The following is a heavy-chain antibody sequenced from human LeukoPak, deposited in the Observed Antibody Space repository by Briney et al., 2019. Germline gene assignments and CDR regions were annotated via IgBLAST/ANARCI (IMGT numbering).Heavy chain of an antibody. Sequence: GGSLRLSCAASGFTFSSYAMSWVRQAPGKGLEYVSSININGGRTYYADSVKGRFTISRDNSKNMLYLQMSSLRAEDTAVYYCVKDKWIDHWGQGTLVTVSS. CDR3: VKDKWIDH. J-gene: IGHJ4*02. D-gene: IGHD2-8*01. CDR1: GFTFSSYA. V-gene: IGHV3-64D*09. CDR2: ININGGRT.